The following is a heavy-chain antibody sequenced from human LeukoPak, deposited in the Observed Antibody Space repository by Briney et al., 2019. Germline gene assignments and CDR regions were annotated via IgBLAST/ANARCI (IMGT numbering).Heavy chain of an antibody. J-gene: IGHJ3*02. CDR3: AKADYDINDAFDI. V-gene: IGHV3-43D*03. Sequence: PGGSLRLSCAASGFTFDAYAMHWVRQAPGRGLEWVSLISSDGGSTYYADSVKGRFTISRDNSKNTLYLQMNSLRAEDTAVYYCAKADYDINDAFDIWGQGTMVTVSS. D-gene: IGHD3-9*01. CDR1: GFTFDAYA. CDR2: ISSDGGST.